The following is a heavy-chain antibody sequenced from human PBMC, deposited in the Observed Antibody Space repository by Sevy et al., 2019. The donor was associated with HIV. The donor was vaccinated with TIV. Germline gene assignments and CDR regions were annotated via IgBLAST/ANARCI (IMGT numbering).Heavy chain of an antibody. D-gene: IGHD3-22*01. J-gene: IGHJ4*02. CDR2: ISSRSSYI. Sequence: GGSLRLSCAASGFTFSDYDMNWVRQAPGKGLEWVSFISSRSSYIYYADSLKGRVTTSRDNAYNSLFLQMHSLRAEDTAVYYCARAVDYYDSGGLYYWGQGALVTVSS. CDR1: GFTFSDYD. CDR3: ARAVDYYDSGGLYY. V-gene: IGHV3-21*05.